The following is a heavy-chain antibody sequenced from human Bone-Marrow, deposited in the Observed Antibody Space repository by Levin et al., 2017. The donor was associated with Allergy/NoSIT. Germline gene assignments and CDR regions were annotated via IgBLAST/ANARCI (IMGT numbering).Heavy chain of an antibody. J-gene: IGHJ4*02. CDR2: IEEDGDKK. D-gene: IGHD6-25*01. CDR3: ARAYNSAFDY. Sequence: SCAASGFSFRNSWMSWIRQAPGEGLQWVANIEEDGDKKHYVDSVKGRFTISRDNAKNLVYLEMNSLRADDTAVYYCARAYNSAFDYWGQGTLVTVSS. V-gene: IGHV3-7*04. CDR1: GFSFRNSW.